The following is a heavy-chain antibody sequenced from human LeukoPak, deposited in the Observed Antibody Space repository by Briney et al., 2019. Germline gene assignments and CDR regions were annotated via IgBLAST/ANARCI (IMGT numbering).Heavy chain of an antibody. D-gene: IGHD3-22*01. V-gene: IGHV4-4*09. CDR3: ARLDDREKFDK. CDR1: GGSISRYY. Sequence: SETLSLTCSVSGGSISRYYWSWIRQSPGKGLEWIGFIYSSVTTKYNLSLKSRVSISIDMSKSQFSLKVSSVTASDTAVYYCARLDDREKFDKWGQGTLVTVSS. CDR2: IYSSVTT. J-gene: IGHJ4*02.